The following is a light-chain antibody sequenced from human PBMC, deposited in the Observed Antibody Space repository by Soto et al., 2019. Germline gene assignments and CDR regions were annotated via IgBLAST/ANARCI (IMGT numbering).Light chain of an antibody. J-gene: IGLJ1*01. V-gene: IGLV2-14*01. CDR3: SSYTSVTARV. CDR2: EVT. CDR1: SSDIGYYNY. Sequence: QSVLTQPASVPGSLGQSITISCSGTSSDIGYYNYVSWYQQHPGKAPRLIIYEVTHRPSGVSNRFPGSKSGNTASLTISGLQAEDEADYFCSSYTSVTARVFGTGTKVTVL.